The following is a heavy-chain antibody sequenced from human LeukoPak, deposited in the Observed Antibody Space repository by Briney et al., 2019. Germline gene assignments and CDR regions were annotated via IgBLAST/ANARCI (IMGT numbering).Heavy chain of an antibody. Sequence: GGSLGLSCAASGFTFSSYWMSWVRQAPGKGLEWVANIKQDGSEKYYVDSVKGRFMISRDDAKNSLYLQMSSLRAEDTAVYYCARDDYYDSSAYGYWGRGTLVTVSS. D-gene: IGHD3-22*01. V-gene: IGHV3-7*03. CDR3: ARDDYYDSSAYGY. CDR1: GFTFSSYW. CDR2: IKQDGSEK. J-gene: IGHJ4*02.